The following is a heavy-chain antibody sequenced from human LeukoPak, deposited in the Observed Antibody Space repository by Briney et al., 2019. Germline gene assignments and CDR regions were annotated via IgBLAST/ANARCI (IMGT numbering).Heavy chain of an antibody. CDR3: ARDWGGRIPLWLFDY. Sequence: ASVKVSCKASGYTFTGYYMHWVRQAPGQGLEWMGWISAYNGNTNYAQKLQGRVTMTTDTSTSTAYMELRSLRSDDTAVYYCARDWGGRIPLWLFDYWGQGTLVTVSS. CDR1: GYTFTGYY. D-gene: IGHD5-18*01. CDR2: ISAYNGNT. V-gene: IGHV1-18*04. J-gene: IGHJ4*02.